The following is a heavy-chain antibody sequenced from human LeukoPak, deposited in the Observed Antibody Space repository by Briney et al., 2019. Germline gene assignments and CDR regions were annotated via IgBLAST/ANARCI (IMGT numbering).Heavy chain of an antibody. J-gene: IGHJ4*02. V-gene: IGHV3-21*01. CDR2: ISSSSSYI. D-gene: IGHD6-19*01. CDR3: ARGAYSSGWAYFDH. CDR1: GFTFSSYS. Sequence: GGSLRLSCAASGFTFSSYSMNWVRQAPGKGLEWVSSISSSSSYIYYADSVKGRFTISRDNAKNSLYLHIDSLRAEDTAVYYCARGAYSSGWAYFDHWGQGTLVTVSS.